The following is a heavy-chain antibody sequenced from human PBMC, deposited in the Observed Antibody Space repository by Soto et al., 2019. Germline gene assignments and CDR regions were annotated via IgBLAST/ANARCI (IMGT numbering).Heavy chain of an antibody. CDR1: GYTFTSYG. D-gene: IGHD5-12*01. V-gene: IGHV1-18*01. CDR2: ISAYNGNT. CDR3: ATEGSLRDGYNFGY. J-gene: IGHJ4*02. Sequence: ASVKVSCKASGYTFTSYGISWVRQAPGQGLEWMGWISAYNGNTNYAQKLQGRVTMTTDTSTSTAYMELRSLRSEDTAVYYCATEGSLRDGYNFGYWGQATLVIVTS.